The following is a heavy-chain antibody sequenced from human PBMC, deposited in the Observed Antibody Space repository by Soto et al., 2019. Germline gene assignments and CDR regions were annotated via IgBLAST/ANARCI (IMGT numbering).Heavy chain of an antibody. J-gene: IGHJ6*02. Sequence: QVQLVESGGGVVQPGRSLRLSCAASGFTFSSYAMHWLRQAPGKGLEWVAVISYDGSNKYYADSVKGRFTISRDNCKNTLYVQMITLRAEDTAVYYCARDRLSYNRNDFPYTDYRMDVWGQGTTVTVSS. CDR2: ISYDGSNK. CDR1: GFTFSSYA. CDR3: ARDRLSYNRNDFPYTDYRMDV. V-gene: IGHV3-30-3*01. D-gene: IGHD1-1*01.